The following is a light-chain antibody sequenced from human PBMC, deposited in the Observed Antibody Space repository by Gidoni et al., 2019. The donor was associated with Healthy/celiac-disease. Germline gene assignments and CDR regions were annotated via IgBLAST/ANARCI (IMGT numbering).Light chain of an antibody. CDR3: QQYNNWPRT. Sequence: EIVMTQSPATLSVSPGERATLPCRASQSVSSNLAWYQQKPGQAPRHLIYGASTRATGIPARFSGSGSGTEFTLTISSLQSEDFAVYYCQQYNNWPRTFXXXTKVEIK. CDR1: QSVSSN. J-gene: IGKJ1*01. V-gene: IGKV3-15*01. CDR2: GAS.